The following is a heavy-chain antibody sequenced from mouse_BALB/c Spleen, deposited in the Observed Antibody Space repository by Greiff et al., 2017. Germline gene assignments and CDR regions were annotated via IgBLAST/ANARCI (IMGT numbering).Heavy chain of an antibody. CDR2: IDPANGNT. Sequence: EVKLVESGAELVKPGASVKLSCTASGFNIKDTYMHWVKQRPEQGLEWIGRIDPANGNTKYDPKFQGKATITADTSSNTAYLQLSSLTSEDTAVYYCAMRGPDLLMDYWGQGTSVTVSS. J-gene: IGHJ4*01. V-gene: IGHV14-3*02. CDR3: AMRGPDLLMDY. CDR1: GFNIKDTY. D-gene: IGHD2-1*01.